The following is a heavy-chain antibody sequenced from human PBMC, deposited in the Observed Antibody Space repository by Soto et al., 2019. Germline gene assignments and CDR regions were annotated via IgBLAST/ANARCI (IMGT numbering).Heavy chain of an antibody. Sequence: GASVKVSCKASQDTSTSYYIHWVRQAPGQGLEWMGIINPSAGSTTYAQKFQGRVTMTRDMSTSIVYMELSSLRSEDTAVYYCARDLGKQLVRGPWGQGSLVTVSS. V-gene: IGHV1-46*01. J-gene: IGHJ5*02. CDR3: ARDLGKQLVRGP. CDR2: INPSAGST. D-gene: IGHD6-6*01. CDR1: QDTSTSYY.